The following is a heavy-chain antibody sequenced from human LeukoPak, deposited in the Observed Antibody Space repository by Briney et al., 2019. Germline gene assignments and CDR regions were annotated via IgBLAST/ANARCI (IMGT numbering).Heavy chain of an antibody. CDR3: AKAIDYGDYPFDY. V-gene: IGHV3-23*01. Sequence: GGSLRLSCAASGFTFSSYAMSWVRQAPGKGLEWVSAISGSGGCTYYADSVKGRFTISRDNSKNTLYLQMNGLRAEDTAVYYCAKAIDYGDYPFDYWGQGTLVTVSS. J-gene: IGHJ4*02. D-gene: IGHD4-17*01. CDR2: ISGSGGCT. CDR1: GFTFSSYA.